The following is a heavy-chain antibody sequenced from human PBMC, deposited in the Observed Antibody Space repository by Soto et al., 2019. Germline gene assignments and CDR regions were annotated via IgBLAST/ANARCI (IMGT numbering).Heavy chain of an antibody. Sequence: QVQLQQSGPGLVKPSQTLTLTCAISGDSVSSNSAIWNWIRQSPSRGLEWLGRTYYRSKWYNNYAESVKGRITINPDTSKNQFSLQLNSVTPEDTAVYYCSTWHFDYWGQGTLVIVSS. CDR2: TYYRSKWYN. J-gene: IGHJ4*02. V-gene: IGHV6-1*01. CDR3: STWHFDY. CDR1: GDSVSSNSAI.